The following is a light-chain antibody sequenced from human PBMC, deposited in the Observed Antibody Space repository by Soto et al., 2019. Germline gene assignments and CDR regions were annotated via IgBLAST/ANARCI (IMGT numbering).Light chain of an antibody. CDR1: HRVRSN. Sequence: EKGVTRWPATLSVSLWEKAALCCRASHRVRSNFPWNQQKPGQAPSLLIYGASTRATGIPARFSGSGSGTEFTFTISSLQSEDFAVYYCQQYNDWPPTFGQGTKVDI. J-gene: IGKJ1*01. CDR3: QQYNDWPPT. CDR2: GAS. V-gene: IGKV3-15*01.